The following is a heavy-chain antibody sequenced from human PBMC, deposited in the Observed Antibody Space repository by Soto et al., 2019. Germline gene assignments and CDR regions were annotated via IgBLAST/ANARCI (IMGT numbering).Heavy chain of an antibody. V-gene: IGHV3-21*01. CDR1: GFPRSSYS. Sequence: GGSLRLSCATSGFPRSSYSMNWVRQAPGQGLEWVSSISSSSRHIYYADSVKGRFTISRDNAKNSLYLQMNSLRAEDSAVYYCARDPARGDGYNLHSWGQGPLV. CDR2: ISSSSRHI. D-gene: IGHD1-1*01. CDR3: ARDPARGDGYNLHS. J-gene: IGHJ4*02.